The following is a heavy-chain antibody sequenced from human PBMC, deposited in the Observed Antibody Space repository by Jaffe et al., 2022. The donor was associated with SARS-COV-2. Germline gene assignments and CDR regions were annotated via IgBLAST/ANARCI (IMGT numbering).Heavy chain of an antibody. CDR2: ISYDGSNK. CDR3: GTVTTSWSEGGRAFDY. V-gene: IGHV3-30*03. J-gene: IGHJ4*02. CDR1: GFTFSSYG. Sequence: QVQLVESGGGVVQPGRSLRLSCAASGFTFSSYGMHWVRQAPGKGLEWVAVISYDGSNKYYADSVKGRFTISRDNSKNTLYLQMNSLRAEDTAVYYCGTVTTSWSEGGRAFDYWGQGTLVTVSS. D-gene: IGHD4-17*01.